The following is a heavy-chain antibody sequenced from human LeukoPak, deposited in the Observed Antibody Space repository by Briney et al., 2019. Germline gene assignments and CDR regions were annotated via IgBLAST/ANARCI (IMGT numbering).Heavy chain of an antibody. CDR1: GFTFSSYA. Sequence: PGGSLRLSCAASGFTFSSYAMSWVRQAPGKGLEWVSAISGSGGSTYYADSVKGRFTISRDNSKNTLYLQMNSLRAEDTAVYYCAKDHRSNYYDSSGYCDAFDIWGQGTMVTVSS. J-gene: IGHJ3*02. CDR2: ISGSGGST. CDR3: AKDHRSNYYDSSGYCDAFDI. V-gene: IGHV3-23*01. D-gene: IGHD3-22*01.